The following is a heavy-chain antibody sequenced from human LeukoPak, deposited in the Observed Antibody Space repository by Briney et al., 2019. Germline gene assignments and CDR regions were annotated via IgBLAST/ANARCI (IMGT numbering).Heavy chain of an antibody. CDR2: ISSSSSYI. Sequence: PGGSLRLSCAASGFTFSSYSMNCVPQAPGKGLEWVSSISSSSSYIYYADSVKARFTISRDNAKNSLYLQINSLRADHTAVYYLARETFCGGGSCYKGSAFVISGQGEIGTVSS. J-gene: IGHJ3*02. V-gene: IGHV3-21*01. CDR3: ARETFCGGGSCYKGSAFVI. CDR1: GFTFSSYS. D-gene: IGHD2-15*01.